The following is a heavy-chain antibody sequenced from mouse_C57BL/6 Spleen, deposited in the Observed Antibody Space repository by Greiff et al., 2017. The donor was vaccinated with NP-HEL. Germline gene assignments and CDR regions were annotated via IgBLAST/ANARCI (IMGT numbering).Heavy chain of an antibody. CDR3: TTPGCYGRDAMDY. J-gene: IGHJ4*01. D-gene: IGHD1-1*01. CDR2: IDPEDGDT. Sequence: EVQLQQSGAELVRPGASVKLSCTASGFNIKDYYMHWVKQRPEQGLEWIGRIDPEDGDTEYAPKFQGKATMTADTSSNTAYLQLSSLTSEDTAVYYCTTPGCYGRDAMDYWGQGTSVTVSS. V-gene: IGHV14-1*01. CDR1: GFNIKDYY.